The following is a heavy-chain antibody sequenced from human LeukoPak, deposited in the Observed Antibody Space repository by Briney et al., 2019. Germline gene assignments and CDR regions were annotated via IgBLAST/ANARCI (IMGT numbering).Heavy chain of an antibody. Sequence: GGSLRLSCAASGFTFSSYSMNWVRQAPGKGLEWVSSISSSNSYIYYADSVKGRFTISRDNAKNSLCLQMNSLRAEDTAVYYCARDGRPHWNDANYFDYWGQGTLVTVSS. CDR3: ARDGRPHWNDANYFDY. CDR1: GFTFSSYS. J-gene: IGHJ4*02. D-gene: IGHD1-1*01. CDR2: ISSSNSYI. V-gene: IGHV3-21*01.